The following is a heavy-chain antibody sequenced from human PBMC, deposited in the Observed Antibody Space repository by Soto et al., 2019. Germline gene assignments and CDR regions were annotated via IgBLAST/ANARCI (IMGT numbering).Heavy chain of an antibody. CDR3: ASSSYYDSSGDPYYYYGMDV. Sequence: SETLSLTCTVSGLSISSYCWSWIRQPPGKGLVWIGYIYYSRGTNYNPSLKSRVTISVDKSKNQFSLKLSSVTAADTAVYYCASSSYYDSSGDPYYYYGMDVWGQGTTVTVSS. CDR1: GLSISSYC. J-gene: IGHJ6*02. V-gene: IGHV4-59*12. D-gene: IGHD3-22*01. CDR2: IYYSRGT.